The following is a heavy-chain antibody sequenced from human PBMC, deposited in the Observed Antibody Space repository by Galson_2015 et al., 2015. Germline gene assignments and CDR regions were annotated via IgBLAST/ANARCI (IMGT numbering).Heavy chain of an antibody. D-gene: IGHD2-15*01. CDR3: AGPILGYCSGGSCYSAPWAHAFDS. CDR1: GGTFSSYA. CDR2: IIPIFGTA. J-gene: IGHJ3*02. V-gene: IGHV1-69*13. Sequence: SVKVSCKASGGTFSSYAISWVRQAPGQGLEWMGGIIPIFGTANYAQKFQGRVTITADESTSTAYMELSSLRSEDTAVYYCAGPILGYCSGGSCYSAPWAHAFDSWGQGTMVTVSS.